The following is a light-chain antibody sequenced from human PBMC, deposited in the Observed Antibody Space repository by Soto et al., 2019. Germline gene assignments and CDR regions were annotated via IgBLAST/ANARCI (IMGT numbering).Light chain of an antibody. J-gene: IGLJ1*01. CDR2: DVS. CDR3: SSYTSSSTVYV. CDR1: SSDVGGYNH. V-gene: IGLV2-14*01. Sequence: QSVLTPPASVSRSPGQSITIFCTGTSSDVGGYNHVSWYQQHPGKAPKLMIYDVSNRPSGVSNRFSGSKSGNTASLTISGLQAEDEADYYCSSYTSSSTVYVFGSGTKVTVL.